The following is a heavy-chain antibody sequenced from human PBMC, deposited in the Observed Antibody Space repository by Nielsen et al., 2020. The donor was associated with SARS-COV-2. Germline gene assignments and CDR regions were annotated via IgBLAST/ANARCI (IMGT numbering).Heavy chain of an antibody. Sequence: GESLKISCAASGFTVSSNYMSWVRQAPGKGLEWVSVIYSGGSTYYADSVKGRFTISRDNSKNTLYLQMNSLRAEDTAVYYCAREKDREAPYYYDSSGPRGAFDIWGQGTMVTVSS. CDR2: IYSGGST. J-gene: IGHJ3*02. CDR3: AREKDREAPYYYDSSGPRGAFDI. V-gene: IGHV3-66*01. CDR1: GFTVSSNY. D-gene: IGHD3-22*01.